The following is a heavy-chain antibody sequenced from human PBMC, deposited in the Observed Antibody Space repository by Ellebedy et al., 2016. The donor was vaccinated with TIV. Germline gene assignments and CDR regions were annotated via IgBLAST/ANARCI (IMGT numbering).Heavy chain of an antibody. J-gene: IGHJ6*02. V-gene: IGHV3-48*04. D-gene: IGHD3-10*01. CDR2: ITGGSTAI. CDR3: VISLFRGTISFYSYGVNI. Sequence: GESLKISCATSGFTFSNSGMNWVRQVPGKGPEWISYITGGSTAIYYADSVKGRFTISRDNAKNSLYLQMNSLRAEDTASYYCVISLFRGTISFYSYGVNIWGQGTTVIVSS. CDR1: GFTFSNSG.